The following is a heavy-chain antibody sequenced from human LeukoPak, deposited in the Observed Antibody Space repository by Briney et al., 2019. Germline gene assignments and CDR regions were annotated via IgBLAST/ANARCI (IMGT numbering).Heavy chain of an antibody. V-gene: IGHV1-8*01. CDR2: MNPNSGNT. J-gene: IGHJ5*02. D-gene: IGHD3-16*02. Sequence: VASVKVSCKASGYTFTSYDINWVRQATGQGLEWMGWMNPNSGNTGYAQNFQGRVTMTRNTSISTAYIELSSLRSEDTAVYYCARGVGYSRFDPWGQGTLVTVSS. CDR3: ARGVGYSRFDP. CDR1: GYTFTSYD.